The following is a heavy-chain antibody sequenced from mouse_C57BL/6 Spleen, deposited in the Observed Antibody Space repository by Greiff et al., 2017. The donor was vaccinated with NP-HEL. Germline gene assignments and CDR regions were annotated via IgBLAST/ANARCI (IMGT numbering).Heavy chain of an antibody. CDR2: INPNNGGT. CDR1: GYTFTDYY. V-gene: IGHV1-26*01. Sequence: EVQLQQSGPELVKPGASVKISCKASGYTFTDYYMNWVKQSHGKSLEWIGDINPNNGGTSYNQKFKGKATLTVDKSSSTAYMEFRSLTSEDSAVYYCAREGGLDYWGQSTTLTVSS. D-gene: IGHD1-1*02. J-gene: IGHJ2*01. CDR3: AREGGLDY.